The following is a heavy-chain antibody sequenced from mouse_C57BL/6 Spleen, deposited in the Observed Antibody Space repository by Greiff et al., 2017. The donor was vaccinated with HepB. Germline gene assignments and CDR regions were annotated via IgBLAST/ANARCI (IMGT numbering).Heavy chain of an antibody. CDR1: GYTFTDYN. D-gene: IGHD1-1*01. Sequence: VQLQQSGPELVKPGASVKIPCKASGYTFTDYNMDWVKQSHGKSLEWIGDINPNNGGTIYNQKFKGKATLTVDKSSSTAYMELRSLTSEDTAVYYCARLDYYGSSYEGWYFDVWGTGTTVTVSS. J-gene: IGHJ1*03. CDR3: ARLDYYGSSYEGWYFDV. V-gene: IGHV1-18*01. CDR2: INPNNGGT.